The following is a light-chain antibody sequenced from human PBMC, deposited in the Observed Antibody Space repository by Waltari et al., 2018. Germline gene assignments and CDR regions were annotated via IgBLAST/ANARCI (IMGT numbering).Light chain of an antibody. Sequence: DIVMTQSPLSLAVTPGEPASIPCRSSQSLLQSNGYKYLDWYLQKPGQSPQLLIYLGSNRASGVPDRFSGSGSGTDFTLKISRVEAEDVGIYLCMQGLQTPTFGQGTRLEIK. CDR3: MQGLQTPT. CDR2: LGS. CDR1: QSLLQSNGYKY. V-gene: IGKV2-28*01. J-gene: IGKJ5*01.